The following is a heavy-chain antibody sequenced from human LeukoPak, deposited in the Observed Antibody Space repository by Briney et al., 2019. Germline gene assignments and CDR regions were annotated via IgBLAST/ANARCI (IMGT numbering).Heavy chain of an antibody. V-gene: IGHV4-59*01. D-gene: IGHD3-22*01. J-gene: IGHJ6*02. CDR3: ARVDYYYDSSGYSYVMDV. CDR2: IYYSGST. CDR1: GVSISYYY. Sequence: SETLSLTCTVSGVSISYYYWSWLRQPPGKGLEWIGYIYYSGSTNYNPSLKSRVTISVDTSKNQFSLKLTSATAADTAVYYCARVDYYYDSSGYSYVMDVWGQGTTVTVSS.